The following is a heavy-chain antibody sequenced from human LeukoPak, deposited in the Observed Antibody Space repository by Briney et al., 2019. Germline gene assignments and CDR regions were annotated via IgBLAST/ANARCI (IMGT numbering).Heavy chain of an antibody. J-gene: IGHJ4*02. Sequence: QAGGSLRLSCAASGFTFSSYAMSWVRQAPGKGLEWVSAISGSGSSTYYADSVKGRFTISRDNSKNTLYLQMNSLRAEDTAVYYCAAWGYSGSYVWDYWGQGTLVTVSS. D-gene: IGHD1-26*01. CDR1: GFTFSSYA. V-gene: IGHV3-23*01. CDR2: ISGSGSST. CDR3: AAWGYSGSYVWDY.